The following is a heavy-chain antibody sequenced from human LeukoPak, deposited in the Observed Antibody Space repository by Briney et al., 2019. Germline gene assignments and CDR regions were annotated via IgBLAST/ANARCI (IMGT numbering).Heavy chain of an antibody. J-gene: IGHJ3*02. CDR3: ARDALRDHAFDI. CDR2: ISSSSVYT. Sequence: GGSLRLSCKASGFTFSSYHMNWVRQAPGKGLEWVSSISSSSVYTHYADSVKGRITISRDNGKNSLYLQMNSLTAEDTALYYCARDALRDHAFDIWGQGTMVTVSS. CDR1: GFTFSSYH. V-gene: IGHV3-21*04.